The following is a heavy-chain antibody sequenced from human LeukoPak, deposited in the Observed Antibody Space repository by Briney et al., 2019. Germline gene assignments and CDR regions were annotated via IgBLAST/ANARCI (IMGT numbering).Heavy chain of an antibody. CDR1: GFTFSSYN. D-gene: IGHD3-3*02. V-gene: IGHV3-23*01. J-gene: IGHJ4*02. Sequence: GGSLRLSCAASGFTFSSYNMNWVRQAPGKGLEWVSGISGSGGSTFYADSVKGRFTISRDNSKSTLFLQMNSLRAKDTAVYYCARGILYPAFYFDYWGQGTLVTVSS. CDR3: ARGILYPAFYFDY. CDR2: ISGSGGST.